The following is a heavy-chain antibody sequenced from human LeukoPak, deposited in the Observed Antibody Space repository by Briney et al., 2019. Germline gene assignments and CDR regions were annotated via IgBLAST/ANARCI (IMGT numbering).Heavy chain of an antibody. D-gene: IGHD6-13*01. CDR3: ASGHSSSWYVLKGHGYFQH. V-gene: IGHV4-31*03. CDR2: IYYSGST. J-gene: IGHJ1*01. Sequence: SETLSLTCTVSGGSISSSSYYWGWIRQHPGKGLEWIGYIYYSGSTYYNPSLKSRVTISVDTSKNQFSLKLSSVTAADTAVYYCASGHSSSWYVLKGHGYFQHWGQGTLVTVSS. CDR1: GGSISSSSYY.